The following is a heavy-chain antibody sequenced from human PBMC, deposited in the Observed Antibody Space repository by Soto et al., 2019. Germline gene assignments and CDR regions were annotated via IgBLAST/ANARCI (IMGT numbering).Heavy chain of an antibody. CDR2: IYYSGST. CDR3: AHNKYGSGDKFDP. D-gene: IGHD3-10*01. CDR1: GGSISSYY. Sequence: SETLSLTCTVSGGSISSYYWSWIRQPPGKGLEWIGYIYYSGSTNYNPSLKSRVTISVDTSKNQFSLKLSSVTAADTAVYYCAHNKYGSGDKFDPWGQGTLVTVSS. J-gene: IGHJ5*02. V-gene: IGHV4-59*01.